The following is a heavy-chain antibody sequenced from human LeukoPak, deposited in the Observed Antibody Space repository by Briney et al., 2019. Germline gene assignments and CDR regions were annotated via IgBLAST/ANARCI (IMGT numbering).Heavy chain of an antibody. CDR1: GDSVSSNSAA. V-gene: IGHV6-1*01. J-gene: IGHJ4*02. CDR2: TYYRSKGYN. Sequence: SQTLSLTCAISGDSVSSNSAAWNWIRPSPSRGLEWLGRTYYRSKGYNDYAVSVKSRITINPDTSKNQFSLQLSSVTPEDTAVYYCARGGSVAGFFDYWGQGTLVTVSS. CDR3: ARGGSVAGFFDY. D-gene: IGHD6-19*01.